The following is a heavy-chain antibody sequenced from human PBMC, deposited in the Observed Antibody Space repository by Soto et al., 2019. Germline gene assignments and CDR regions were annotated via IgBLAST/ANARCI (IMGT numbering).Heavy chain of an antibody. CDR3: ARVSSWSCFDY. Sequence: SETLSLTCTVSGGSISNFYWSWIRQPPGKGLEWIGYIYYSGSTKYNGSTNYNPSLKSRVTISVDTSKNQFSLRLSSVTAADTAVYYCARVSSWSCFDYWGQGTLVTVSS. V-gene: IGHV4-59*01. D-gene: IGHD6-13*01. CDR2: IYYSGSTKYNGST. J-gene: IGHJ4*02. CDR1: GGSISNFY.